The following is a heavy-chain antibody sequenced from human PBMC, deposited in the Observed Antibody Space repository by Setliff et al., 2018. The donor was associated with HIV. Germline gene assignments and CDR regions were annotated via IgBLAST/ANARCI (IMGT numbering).Heavy chain of an antibody. CDR1: GYSISSAYY. D-gene: IGHD3-22*01. Sequence: LSLTCAVSGYSISSAYYWGWIRQPPGKGLEWIGSLYHSGSTSYNPSLRSRVIMSVDTSKNLFTLNLISVTAADTAVYYCAREDTTGYYSLSAFDIWGQGTLVTVSS. CDR2: LYHSGST. J-gene: IGHJ3*02. CDR3: AREDTTGYYSLSAFDI. V-gene: IGHV4-38-2*02.